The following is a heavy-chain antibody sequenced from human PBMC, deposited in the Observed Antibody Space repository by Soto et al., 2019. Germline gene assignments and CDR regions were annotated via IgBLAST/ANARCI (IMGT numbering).Heavy chain of an antibody. CDR2: IDNSGTIK. V-gene: IGHV3-11*01. J-gene: IGHJ4*02. CDR3: ARIEGDCSGGSCYSGGFDY. D-gene: IGHD2-15*01. CDR1: GFTFSDCY. Sequence: GGSLRLSCAASGFTFSDCYMTWIRQAPGKGLEWVSYIDNSGTIKYYADSVKGRFTISRDNTKNSLSLQMNSLGAEDTAIYYCARIEGDCSGGSCYSGGFDYWGQGAPVTVSS.